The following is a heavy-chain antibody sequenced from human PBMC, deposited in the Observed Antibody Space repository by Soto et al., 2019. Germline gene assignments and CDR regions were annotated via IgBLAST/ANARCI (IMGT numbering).Heavy chain of an antibody. V-gene: IGHV3-53*01. Sequence: EVQLVESGGGLIQPGGSLRLSCAASGFTVSNNYMRWVRQAPGKGLEWVSLIYSGGSTHYADSVKGRLTISRDNSKNTLLFQMNSLRVADTAVYYCARDPPGIAASGGGGWGQGTLVTVSS. D-gene: IGHD6-13*01. CDR3: ARDPPGIAASGGGG. CDR2: IYSGGST. CDR1: GFTVSNNY. J-gene: IGHJ4*02.